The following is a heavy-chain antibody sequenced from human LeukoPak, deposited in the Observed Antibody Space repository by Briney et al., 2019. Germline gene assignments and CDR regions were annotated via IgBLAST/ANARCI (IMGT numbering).Heavy chain of an antibody. J-gene: IGHJ6*03. V-gene: IGHV3-66*01. D-gene: IGHD4-17*01. Sequence: PGGSLRLSCAASGFTVSSNYMSWVRQAPGKGLDWVSVIYSGGSTYYADSVKGRFTISRDNSKNTLYLQMNSLRAEDTAVYYCARGTVTTNYYYYYMDVWGKGTTVTISS. CDR3: ARGTVTTNYYYYYMDV. CDR2: IYSGGST. CDR1: GFTVSSNY.